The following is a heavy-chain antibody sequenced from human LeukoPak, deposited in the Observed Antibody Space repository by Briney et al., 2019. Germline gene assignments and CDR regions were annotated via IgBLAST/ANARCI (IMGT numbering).Heavy chain of an antibody. J-gene: IGHJ4*02. CDR2: IYTSGST. CDR3: ANIGGSSSFDY. V-gene: IGHV4-4*07. D-gene: IGHD1-26*01. Sequence: SETLSLTCTVSGGSINSYFLSWIRQPAGKGLEYLGHIYTSGSTNYNPSVKSRVIMSRDTSRNQFSLRLTSVTAADTAVYYCANIGGSSSFDYWGQGALVTVSS. CDR1: GGSINSYF.